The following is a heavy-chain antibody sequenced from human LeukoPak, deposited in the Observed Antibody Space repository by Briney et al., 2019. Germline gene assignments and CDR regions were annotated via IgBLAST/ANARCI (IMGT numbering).Heavy chain of an antibody. CDR1: GYTFTGYY. D-gene: IGHD3-22*01. V-gene: IGHV1-2*02. CDR2: INPSSGGT. Sequence: ASVTVSCKASGYTFTGYYMHWVRQAPGQGLEWMGWINPSSGGTNYTQKFQGRVTMTRDTSISTAYMELSRLRSDDTAVYYCARDSGMDYYDSSGYYYVLLRNWGQGTLITVSS. J-gene: IGHJ4*02. CDR3: ARDSGMDYYDSSGYYYVLLRN.